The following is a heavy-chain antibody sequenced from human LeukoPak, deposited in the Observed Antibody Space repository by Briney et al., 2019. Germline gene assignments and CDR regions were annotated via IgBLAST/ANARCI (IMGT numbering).Heavy chain of an antibody. CDR2: INHSGST. V-gene: IGHV4-34*01. D-gene: IGHD3-22*01. J-gene: IGHJ4*02. CDR3: AVRRRAPSNHYDSSGYSKYYFDY. CDR1: GGSFSGYD. Sequence: PSETLSLTCAVYGGSFSGYDWSWIRQPPGKGLEWIGEINHSGSTNYNPSLKSRVTISVDTPKNQFSLKLSSVTAADTAVYYCAVRRRAPSNHYDSSGYSKYYFDYWGQGTLVTLSS.